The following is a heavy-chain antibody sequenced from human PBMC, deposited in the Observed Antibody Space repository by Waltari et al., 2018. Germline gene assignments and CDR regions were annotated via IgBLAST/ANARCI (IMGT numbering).Heavy chain of an antibody. CDR3: ARDRGRGLYLDS. V-gene: IGHV4-4*02. CDR1: W. CDR2: VHGSGKP. J-gene: IGHJ4*02. Sequence: WWSCVRQPQGRGLEGMVKVHGSGKPNYSPAFASRVTISLDTYNKQFSLKVTSATAADTAVYYCARDRGRGLYLDSWGPGTLVTVS. D-gene: IGHD2-15*01.